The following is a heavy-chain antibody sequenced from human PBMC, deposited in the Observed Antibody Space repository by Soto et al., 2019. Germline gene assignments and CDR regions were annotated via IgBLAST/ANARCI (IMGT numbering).Heavy chain of an antibody. V-gene: IGHV4-30-4*01. Sequence: PXETLSLTCTVSGYSISSGFYYWTWIRQTRGKGLEWIGYTFHSGATYFNSSLEGRVSISVDTSKNQFFLKLTSVTAADTAVYYCARGGHVGSATSCCHNFWGQGTLVTVSS. J-gene: IGHJ1*01. CDR2: TFHSGAT. CDR1: GYSISSGFYY. D-gene: IGHD2-2*01. CDR3: ARGGHVGSATSCCHNF.